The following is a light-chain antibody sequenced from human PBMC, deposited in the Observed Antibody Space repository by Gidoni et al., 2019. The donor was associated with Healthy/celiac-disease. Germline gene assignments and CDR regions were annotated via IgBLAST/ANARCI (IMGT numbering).Light chain of an antibody. CDR3: QQYNNWPPT. V-gene: IGKV3-15*01. J-gene: IGKJ3*01. CDR2: GAS. Sequence: IVMTQSPATLSVSPGERATLSCRASQSVSSNLAWYQQKPGQAPRLLIYGASTRATGFPARFSGSGSGTEFTLTISSLQSEDFAVYYCQQYNNWPPTFGPXTKVDIK. CDR1: QSVSSN.